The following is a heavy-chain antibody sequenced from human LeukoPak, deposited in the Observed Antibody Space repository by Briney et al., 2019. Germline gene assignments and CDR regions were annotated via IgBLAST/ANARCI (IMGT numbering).Heavy chain of an antibody. CDR3: ASALSGTYGLFQH. Sequence: SETLSLTCTVSGGSISSYYWSWIRQPPGKGLEWIGYIYYSGSTNYNPSLRSRVTISVDTSKNQFSLNLNSVTAADTAVYYCASALSGTYGLFQHWGQGTLVTVSS. CDR2: IYYSGST. CDR1: GGSISSYY. J-gene: IGHJ1*01. V-gene: IGHV4-59*01. D-gene: IGHD1-26*01.